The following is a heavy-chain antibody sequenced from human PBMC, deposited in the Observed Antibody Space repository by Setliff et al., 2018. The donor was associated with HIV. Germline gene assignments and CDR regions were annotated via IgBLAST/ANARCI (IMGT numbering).Heavy chain of an antibody. J-gene: IGHJ4*02. V-gene: IGHV4-4*07. CDR3: ARAGMGALRSLFDY. D-gene: IGHD1-26*01. Sequence: SETLSLTCTVSGGSINTYYWSWIRQPAGKGLEWIGRFYTSGSTNYNPSLKSRVTMSVDTSKNQFSLKLNSVTAADTAIYYCARAGMGALRSLFDYWGQGTLVTVSS. CDR2: FYTSGST. CDR1: GGSINTYY.